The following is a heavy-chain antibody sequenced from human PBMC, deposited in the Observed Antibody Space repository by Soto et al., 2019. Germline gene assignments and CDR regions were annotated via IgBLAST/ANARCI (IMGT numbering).Heavy chain of an antibody. CDR3: TTAPYCISTSCYSHYYYGMDV. CDR1: GFTFSSYA. D-gene: IGHD2-2*01. CDR2: VSGSGGTT. J-gene: IGHJ6*02. V-gene: IGHV3-23*01. Sequence: GGSLRLSCAASGFTFSSYAMSWVRRAPGKGLEWVSAVSGSGGTTDYAEPVKGRFTISRDDSKNTLYLQMNSLKTEDTAVYYCTTAPYCISTSCYSHYYYGMDVWGQGTTVTVSS.